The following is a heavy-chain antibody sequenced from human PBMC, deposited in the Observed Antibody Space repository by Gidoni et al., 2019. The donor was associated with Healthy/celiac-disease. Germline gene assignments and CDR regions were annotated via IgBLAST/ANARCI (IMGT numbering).Heavy chain of an antibody. V-gene: IGHV3-33*01. CDR2: IWYDGSNK. J-gene: IGHJ4*02. CDR1: GFPFSSYG. D-gene: IGHD5-12*01. CDR3: ARSGYDYRGGFDY. Sequence: QVQLVESGGGVVQPGRALRLSCAASGFPFSSYGMHWVRPAPGKGLEWVAVIWYDGSNKYYADSVKGRFTISRDNSKNTLYLQMNSLRAEDTAVYYCARSGYDYRGGFDYWGQGTLVTVSS.